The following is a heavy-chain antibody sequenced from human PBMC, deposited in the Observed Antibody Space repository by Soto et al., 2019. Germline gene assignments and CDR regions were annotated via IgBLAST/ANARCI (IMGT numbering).Heavy chain of an antibody. CDR1: GYTFTSYD. Sequence: ASVKVSCKASGYTFTSYDINWVRQATGQGLEWMGWMNPNSGNTGYAQKFQGRVTMTRNTSISTAYMELSSLRSEDTAVYYCAWYYYGSGSYPETFAPWGQGTLVTVSS. V-gene: IGHV1-8*01. CDR2: MNPNSGNT. D-gene: IGHD3-10*01. J-gene: IGHJ5*02. CDR3: AWYYYGSGSYPETFAP.